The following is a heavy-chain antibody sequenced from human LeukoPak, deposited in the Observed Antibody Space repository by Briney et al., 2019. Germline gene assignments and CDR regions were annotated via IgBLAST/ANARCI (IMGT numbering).Heavy chain of an antibody. V-gene: IGHV3-33*01. J-gene: IGHJ5*02. D-gene: IGHD2-2*01. Sequence: GRSLRLSCAASGFTFSSYGMHWVRQAPGKGLEWVTVIWYDGSNKYYADSVKGRFTISRDNSKNTLYLQMNSLRAEDTAVYYCARDNQPYCSSTSCYAGAHWFDPWGQGTLVTVSS. CDR3: ARDNQPYCSSTSCYAGAHWFDP. CDR2: IWYDGSNK. CDR1: GFTFSSYG.